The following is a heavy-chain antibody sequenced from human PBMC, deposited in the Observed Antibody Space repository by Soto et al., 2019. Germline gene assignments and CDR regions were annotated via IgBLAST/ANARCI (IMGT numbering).Heavy chain of an antibody. D-gene: IGHD3-3*01. CDR3: ARSPGDFWSGYLPYYMDV. CDR2: IKQDGSEK. CDR1: GFTFSSYW. J-gene: IGHJ6*03. V-gene: IGHV3-7*01. Sequence: GGSLRLSCAASGFTFSSYWMSWVRQAPGKGLEWVANIKQDGSEKYYVDSVKGRFTISRDNAKNSLYLQMNSLRAEDTAVYYCARSPGDFWSGYLPYYMDVWGKGTTVTVSS.